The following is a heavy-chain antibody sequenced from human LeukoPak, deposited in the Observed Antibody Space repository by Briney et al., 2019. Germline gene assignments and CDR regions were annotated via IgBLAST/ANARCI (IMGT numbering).Heavy chain of an antibody. Sequence: PGGSLRLSCAASGFIFTDYWMNWVRQAPGRGVEWLARVKGDGSATSYVDSVKGPFTISRDNAKNSLYLQMNSLRADDTALYYCARSRGDFWGQGTLVTVSS. J-gene: IGHJ4*02. CDR3: ARSRGDF. CDR1: GFIFTDYW. V-gene: IGHV3-7*01. CDR2: VKGDGSAT.